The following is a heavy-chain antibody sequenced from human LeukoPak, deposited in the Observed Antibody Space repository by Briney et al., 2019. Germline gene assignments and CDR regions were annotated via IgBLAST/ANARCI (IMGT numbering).Heavy chain of an antibody. CDR1: GGSISSGSYY. J-gene: IGHJ6*03. CDR2: IYTSGST. D-gene: IGHD3-22*01. CDR3: ARSLDSSGYYLGYYYMDV. V-gene: IGHV4-61*02. Sequence: SQTLSLTCTVSGGSISSGSYYWSWIRQPAGKGLEWIGRIYTSGSTNYNPSLKSRVTISVDTSKNQFSLKLSSVTAADTAVYYCARSLDSSGYYLGYYYMDVWGRGTTVTISS.